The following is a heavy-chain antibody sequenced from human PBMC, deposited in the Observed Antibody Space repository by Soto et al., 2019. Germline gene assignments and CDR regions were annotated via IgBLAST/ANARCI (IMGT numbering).Heavy chain of an antibody. CDR1: GFTFRNFA. Sequence: GGSLRLSCAASGFTFRNFAMSWVRQAPGQGLEWVSSIGGSGGSTYYADPVKGRFTISRDNSKSTLYLQMNSLRAEDTAVYYCAKARYYDSTGYLYYFDYWGQGTLVTVSS. V-gene: IGHV3-23*01. CDR2: IGGSGGST. J-gene: IGHJ4*02. D-gene: IGHD3-22*01. CDR3: AKARYYDSTGYLYYFDY.